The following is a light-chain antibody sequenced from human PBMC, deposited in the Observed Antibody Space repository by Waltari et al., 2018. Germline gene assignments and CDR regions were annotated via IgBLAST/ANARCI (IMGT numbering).Light chain of an antibody. CDR1: TSNIGSHN. V-gene: IGLV1-47*03. CDR2: KNN. Sequence: QSVLTQPPSASGTPGQGVIISCSGSTSNIGSHNLYWYQHLPGTAPKLLIHKNNQRPSGVPERFSGSKSGTSASLAISGLWSEDEADYYCAAWDDSLSGRVFGGGTKLTVL. J-gene: IGLJ3*02. CDR3: AAWDDSLSGRV.